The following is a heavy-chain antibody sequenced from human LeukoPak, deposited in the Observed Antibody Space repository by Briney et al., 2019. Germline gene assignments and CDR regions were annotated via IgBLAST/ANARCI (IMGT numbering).Heavy chain of an antibody. CDR2: ISWNSGSI. D-gene: IGHD6-19*01. Sequence: PGGSLRLSCAASGFTFDDYAMHWVRQAPGKGLEWVSGISWNSGSIGYADSVKGRFTISRDNAKNSLYLQMNSLRAEDTALYYCAKSPVAGTAEFYFDYWGQGTLVTVSS. CDR3: AKSPVAGTAEFYFDY. CDR1: GFTFDDYA. V-gene: IGHV3-9*01. J-gene: IGHJ4*02.